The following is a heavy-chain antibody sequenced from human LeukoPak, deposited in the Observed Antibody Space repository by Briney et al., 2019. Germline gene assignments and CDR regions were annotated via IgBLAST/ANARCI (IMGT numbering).Heavy chain of an antibody. Sequence: ASVKVSCKASGYTFTGYYMHWVRQAPGQGLEWMGWINPNSGGTNYAQKFQGRVTMTRDTSISTAYMELRSLRSDDTAVYYCARDSSTYSSSWYVLDYWGQGTLVTVSS. D-gene: IGHD6-13*01. CDR3: ARDSSTYSSSWYVLDY. J-gene: IGHJ4*02. CDR2: INPNSGGT. V-gene: IGHV1-2*02. CDR1: GYTFTGYY.